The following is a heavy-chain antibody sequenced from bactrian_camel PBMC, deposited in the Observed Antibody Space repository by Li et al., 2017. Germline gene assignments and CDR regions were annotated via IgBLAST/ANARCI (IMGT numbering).Heavy chain of an antibody. V-gene: IGHV3-2*01. Sequence: HVQLVESGGGLVQPGGSLRLSCAASGFTFSNYAMNWVRQAPGKGLEWVSSIYPRGGSTYYADSVKGRFTISKDNAKNTLYLQMNSLKPEDTAKYYCAAGRCWTPQLSGDRYDYWGQGTQVTVS. D-gene: IGHD1*01. CDR3: AAGRCWTPQLSGDRYDY. J-gene: IGHJ4*01. CDR2: IYPRGGST. CDR1: GFTFSNYA.